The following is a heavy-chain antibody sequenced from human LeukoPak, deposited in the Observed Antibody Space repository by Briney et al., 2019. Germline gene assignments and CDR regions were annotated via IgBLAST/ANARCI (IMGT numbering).Heavy chain of an antibody. Sequence: ASVKVSCKASGYTFTNYGISWMRQAPGQGLEWMGRINPNSGGTNYAQKFQGRVTMITDTSITTAYMELSRLRSGDTAVYYCARDADSSGWYEDRYFYYMDVWGKGTTVTVSS. V-gene: IGHV1-2*06. D-gene: IGHD6-19*01. CDR1: GYTFTNYG. CDR3: ARDADSSGWYEDRYFYYMDV. CDR2: INPNSGGT. J-gene: IGHJ6*03.